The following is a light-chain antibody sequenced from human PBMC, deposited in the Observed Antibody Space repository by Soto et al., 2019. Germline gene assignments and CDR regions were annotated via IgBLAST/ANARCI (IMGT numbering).Light chain of an antibody. CDR2: KAS. Sequence: DIQMTQSPSSLSASVGDRVTITCRASQSISSWLVWYQQKPGKAPKLLIYKASTLESGVPSRFSGSGPGTEFTLTISSLQPDDFATYYCQQYDSYSRTFGQGTRLEIK. V-gene: IGKV1-5*03. J-gene: IGKJ5*01. CDR3: QQYDSYSRT. CDR1: QSISSW.